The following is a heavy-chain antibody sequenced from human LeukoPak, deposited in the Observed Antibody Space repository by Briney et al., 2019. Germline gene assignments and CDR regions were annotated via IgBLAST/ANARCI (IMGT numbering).Heavy chain of an antibody. CDR3: ARVEQEIAPYAFDI. J-gene: IGHJ3*02. Sequence: QAGGSLRLSCAASGFTVSSNYMSWVRQAPGKGLEWVSVIYSGGSTYYADSVKGRYTISRDNSKNTLYLQMNSLRAEDTAVYYCARVEQEIAPYAFDIWGQGTMVTVSS. CDR1: GFTVSSNY. V-gene: IGHV3-53*01. D-gene: IGHD5-24*01. CDR2: IYSGGST.